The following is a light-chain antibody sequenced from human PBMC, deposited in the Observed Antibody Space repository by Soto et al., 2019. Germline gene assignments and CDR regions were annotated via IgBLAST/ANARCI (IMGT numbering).Light chain of an antibody. J-gene: IGLJ1*01. Sequence: QSVLTQPASVSGSPGQSITISCTGTSSDVGGYNYVSWYQHHPGKAPKLMIYEVVNRPSGVSNRFSGSKSGNTASLTISGLQAEDEADNYCTSYTSSSHLVFGTETKLTVL. CDR2: EVV. V-gene: IGLV2-14*01. CDR3: TSYTSSSHLV. CDR1: SSDVGGYNY.